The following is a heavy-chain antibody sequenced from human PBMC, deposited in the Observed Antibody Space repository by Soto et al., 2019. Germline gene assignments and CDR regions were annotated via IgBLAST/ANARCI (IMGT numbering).Heavy chain of an antibody. CDR3: ASALETGDY. CDR2: IWYDGSNK. CDR1: GFTFSNYG. V-gene: IGHV3-33*01. J-gene: IGHJ4*02. Sequence: QVQLVESGGGVVQPGRSLRLSCVASGFTFSNYGMHWVRQAPGKGPEWVAVIWYDGSNKDYADSVKGRFTISRDNSMNTLYLQMNSLRAEDTAVYYCASALETGDYWGQGTLVTVSS. D-gene: IGHD3-10*01.